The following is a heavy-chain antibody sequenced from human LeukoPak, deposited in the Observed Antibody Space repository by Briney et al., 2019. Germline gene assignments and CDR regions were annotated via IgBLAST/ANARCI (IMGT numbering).Heavy chain of an antibody. V-gene: IGHV4-34*01. J-gene: IGHJ4*02. D-gene: IGHD4-17*01. CDR1: GGSFSGYY. Sequence: SETLSLTCAVYGGSFSGYYWSWIRQPPGKGLEWIGEINHSGSTNYNPSLKSRVTISVDTSKNQFSLKLSSVTAADTAVYYCARGPQTVTTYGFDYWGQGTLVTVPS. CDR3: ARGPQTVTTYGFDY. CDR2: INHSGST.